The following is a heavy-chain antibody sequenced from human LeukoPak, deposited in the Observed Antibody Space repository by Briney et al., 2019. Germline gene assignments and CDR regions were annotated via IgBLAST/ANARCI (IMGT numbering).Heavy chain of an antibody. Sequence: ASVKVSCKASGGTFSSYAISWVRQAPGQGLEWMGWINPNSGGTNYAQKFQGRVTMTRDTSISTAYMELSRLRSDDTAVYYCARDGARYDILTGYGFDYWGQGTLVTVSS. CDR2: INPNSGGT. CDR3: ARDGARYDILTGYGFDY. D-gene: IGHD3-9*01. J-gene: IGHJ4*02. CDR1: GGTFSSYA. V-gene: IGHV1-2*02.